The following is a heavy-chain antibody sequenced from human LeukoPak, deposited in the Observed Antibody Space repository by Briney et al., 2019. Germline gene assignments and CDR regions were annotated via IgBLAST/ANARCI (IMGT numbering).Heavy chain of an antibody. CDR1: GYTFTSYY. V-gene: IGHV1-46*01. D-gene: IGHD5-18*01. CDR2: IDPSGRST. CDR3: ARGVDTEYGHL. Sequence: ASVKVSCKASGYTFTSYYMHWVRQAPGQGLEWMGIIDPSGRSTSYAQKFQGRVTMTRDTSTSTVYMELSSLRSDDTAVYYCARGVDTEYGHLWGQGTLVTVSS. J-gene: IGHJ5*02.